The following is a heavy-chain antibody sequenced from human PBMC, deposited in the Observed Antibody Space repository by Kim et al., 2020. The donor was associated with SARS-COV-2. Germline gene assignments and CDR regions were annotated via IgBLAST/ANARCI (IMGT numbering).Heavy chain of an antibody. CDR3: AKDLATALWGGYYYGMDV. Sequence: GGSLRLSCAASGFTFSSYAMSWVRQAPGKGLEWVSAISGSGGSTYYADSVKGRFTISRDNSKNTLYLQMNSLRAEDTAVYYCAKDLATALWGGYYYGMDVWGQGTTVTVSS. D-gene: IGHD3-10*01. J-gene: IGHJ6*02. V-gene: IGHV3-23*01. CDR1: GFTFSSYA. CDR2: ISGSGGST.